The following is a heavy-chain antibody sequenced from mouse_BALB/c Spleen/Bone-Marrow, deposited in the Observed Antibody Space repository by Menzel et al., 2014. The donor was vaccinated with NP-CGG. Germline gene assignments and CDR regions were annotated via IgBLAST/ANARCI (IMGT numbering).Heavy chain of an antibody. CDR2: IWSGGST. J-gene: IGHJ4*01. CDR3: ARVGNYDYAMDY. CDR1: GFSLTSYG. V-gene: IGHV2-9*02. D-gene: IGHD2-1*01. Sequence: VMLVESGPGLVAPSQSLSITCTVSGFSLTSYGVHWVRQPPGKGLEWLGVIWSGGSTNYNSALMSRLSISKDNSKSQVFLKMNSLQTDDTAMYYCARVGNYDYAMDYWGQGTSVTGSS.